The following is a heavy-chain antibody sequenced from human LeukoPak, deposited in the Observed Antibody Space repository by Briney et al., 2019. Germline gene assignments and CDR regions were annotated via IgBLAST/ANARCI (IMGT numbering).Heavy chain of an antibody. J-gene: IGHJ4*02. D-gene: IGHD2-2*01. CDR3: GRGGVGYCTSTSCPPGI. CDR1: GFTFSSYN. CDR2: ISSSSSYI. Sequence: GGSLRLSCAASGFTFSSYNMNWVRQAPGKGLEWVSSISSSSSYIYYADSVKGRFTISRDNAKNSLYLQMNSLRAEDTAVYYCGRGGVGYCTSTSCPPGIWGQGTLVTVSS. V-gene: IGHV3-21*01.